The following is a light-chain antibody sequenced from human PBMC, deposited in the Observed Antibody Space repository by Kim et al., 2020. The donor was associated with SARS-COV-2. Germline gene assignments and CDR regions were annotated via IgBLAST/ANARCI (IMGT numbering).Light chain of an antibody. CDR2: DNN. V-gene: IGLV1-51*01. CDR1: SSNIGNNY. Sequence: GQKVPTSCSGSSSNIGNNYVSWYQQLPGTAPKLLIYDNNKRPSGIPDRFSGSKSGTSATLGITGLQTGDEADYYCGTWDSSLSGLVFGGGTKLTVL. CDR3: GTWDSSLSGLV. J-gene: IGLJ3*02.